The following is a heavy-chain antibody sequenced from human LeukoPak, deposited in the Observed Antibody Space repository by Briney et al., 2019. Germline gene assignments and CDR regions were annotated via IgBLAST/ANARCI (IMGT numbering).Heavy chain of an antibody. CDR2: MNPNSGNT. Sequence: ASVKVSCKASGYTFTSYGISWVRQASGQGLEWMGWMNPNSGNTGYAQKFQGRVTFTRDTSTSTAYMELTSLRSEDTAVYYCAREDIVIEPPSRPFDPWGQGTLVTVSS. CDR3: AREDIVIEPPSRPFDP. D-gene: IGHD2-2*01. V-gene: IGHV1-8*03. J-gene: IGHJ5*02. CDR1: GYTFTSYG.